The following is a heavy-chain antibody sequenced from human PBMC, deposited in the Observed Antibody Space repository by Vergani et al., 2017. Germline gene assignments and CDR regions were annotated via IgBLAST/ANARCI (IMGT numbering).Heavy chain of an antibody. CDR2: INHSGST. CDR3: ALIRIAARGRVWNYYMDV. CDR1: GGSFRGYY. J-gene: IGHJ6*03. D-gene: IGHD6-6*01. V-gene: IGHV4-34*01. Sequence: QVQLQQWGAGLLKPSETLSLTCAVYGGSFRGYYWSWIRQPPGKGLEWIGEINHSGSTNYNPSLKSRVTISVDTSKNQFSLKLSSVTAADTAVYYCALIRIAARGRVWNYYMDVWGKGTTVTVSS.